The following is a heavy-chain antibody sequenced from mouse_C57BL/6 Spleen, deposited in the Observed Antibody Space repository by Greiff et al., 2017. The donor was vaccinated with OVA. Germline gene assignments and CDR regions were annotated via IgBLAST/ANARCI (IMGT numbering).Heavy chain of an antibody. CDR2: IYPGDGDT. Sequence: QVQLQQSGAELVKPGASVKISCKASGYAFSSYWMNWVKQRPGKGLEWIGQIYPGDGDTNYNGKFKGKATLTADKSSSTAYMQLSSLTSEDSAVYFCARGGALYYDYDGGFAYWGQGTLVTVSA. V-gene: IGHV1-80*01. D-gene: IGHD2-4*01. CDR1: GYAFSSYW. J-gene: IGHJ3*01. CDR3: ARGGALYYDYDGGFAY.